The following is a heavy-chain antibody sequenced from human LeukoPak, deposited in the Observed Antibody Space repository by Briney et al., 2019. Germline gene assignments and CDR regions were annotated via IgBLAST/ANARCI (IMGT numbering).Heavy chain of an antibody. CDR2: INPDNGGT. CDR3: VRDRGSSWFADY. J-gene: IGHJ4*02. D-gene: IGHD6-13*01. V-gene: IGHV1-2*02. Sequence: ASVKVSCKASRYICTSYYIHWVRQAPGQGLEWMGWINPDNGGTKYAQKFQGRVTMTSDTSISTAYMELSRLRSDDTALYYCVRDRGSSWFADYWGQGTLVTVSS. CDR1: RYICTSYY.